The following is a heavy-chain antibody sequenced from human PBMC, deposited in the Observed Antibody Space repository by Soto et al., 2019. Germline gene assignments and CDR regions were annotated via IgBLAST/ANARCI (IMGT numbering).Heavy chain of an antibody. CDR3: ERDREEYCSGGSCYSLWFDP. J-gene: IGHJ5*02. CDR2: IYTSGST. CDR1: GGSISSYY. D-gene: IGHD2-15*01. Sequence: SETLSLTCSGSGGSISSYYWSWIRQPAGKGLEWIGRIYTSGSTNYNPSLKSRVTMSVDTSKNQFSLKLSSVTAADTAVYYCERDREEYCSGGSCYSLWFDPWGQGTLVTVSS. V-gene: IGHV4-4*07.